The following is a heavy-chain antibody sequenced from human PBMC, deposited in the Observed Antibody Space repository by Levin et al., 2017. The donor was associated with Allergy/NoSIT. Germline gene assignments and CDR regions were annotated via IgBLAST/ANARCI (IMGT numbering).Heavy chain of an antibody. Sequence: SETLSLTCTVSGGSISGYYWSWIRQPPGKGLEWIGFIYYSGSSHYNPSLKSRVTISVETSKNQFSLKLSSVTAADAAVDYCARVYYDYVWGSYRYYFDYGGQGALVTVSS. CDR2: IYYSGSS. D-gene: IGHD3-16*02. V-gene: IGHV4-59*01. CDR1: GGSISGYY. CDR3: ARVYYDYVWGSYRYYFDY. J-gene: IGHJ4*02.